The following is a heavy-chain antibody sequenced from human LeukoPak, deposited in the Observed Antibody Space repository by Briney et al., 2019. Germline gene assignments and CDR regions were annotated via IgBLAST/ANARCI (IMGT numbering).Heavy chain of an antibody. CDR3: ARGIAAAGLIFDY. CDR1: GGSFCGYY. D-gene: IGHD6-13*01. Sequence: SETLSLTCAVYGGSFCGYYWSWIRQPPGKGLEWIGEINHSGSTNYNTSLKSRVTISVDTSKNQFSLKLSSVTAADTAVYYCARGIAAAGLIFDYWGQGTLVTVSS. V-gene: IGHV4-34*01. J-gene: IGHJ4*02. CDR2: INHSGST.